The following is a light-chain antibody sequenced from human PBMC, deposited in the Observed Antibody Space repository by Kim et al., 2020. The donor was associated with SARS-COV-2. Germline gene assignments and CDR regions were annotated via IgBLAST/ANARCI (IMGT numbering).Light chain of an antibody. CDR1: SSDVGGYNY. CDR2: DVS. V-gene: IGLV2-11*01. CDR3: CSYAGSYTWV. Sequence: GQSVTISCTGTSSDVGGYNYVSWYQQHPGKAPKLMIYDVSKRPSGVPDRFSGSKSSNTASLTISGLQAEDEADYYCCSYAGSYTWVFGGGTQLTVL. J-gene: IGLJ3*02.